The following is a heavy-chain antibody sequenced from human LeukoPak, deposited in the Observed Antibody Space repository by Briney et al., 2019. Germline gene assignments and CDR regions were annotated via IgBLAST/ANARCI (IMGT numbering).Heavy chain of an antibody. V-gene: IGHV3-66*01. CDR2: MYTGGST. CDR1: GFTVSSNY. J-gene: IGHJ3*02. CDR3: ARDYYDSSGYKGGAFDI. Sequence: GGSLRLSCIASGFTVSSNYMSWVRQAPGMGLEWVSVMYTGGSTFYADFVEGRFTVSRDSSKNTLYLHMNSLRAEDTAVYYCARDYYDSSGYKGGAFDIWGQGTTVTVSS. D-gene: IGHD3-22*01.